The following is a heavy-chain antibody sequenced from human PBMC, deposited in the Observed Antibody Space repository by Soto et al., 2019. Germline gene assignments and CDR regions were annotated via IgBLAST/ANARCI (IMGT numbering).Heavy chain of an antibody. CDR2: IYYSGGT. Sequence: PSETLSLTCTVSGGSISSGGYFWNWIRQHPGKGLEWIGYIYYSGGTYYNPSLKSRVTISVDTSKNQFSLKLSSVTAADTAVYYCAREPSIWGRRTLVPVSS. J-gene: IGHJ4*02. V-gene: IGHV4-31*03. CDR1: GGSISSGGYF. CDR3: AREPSI.